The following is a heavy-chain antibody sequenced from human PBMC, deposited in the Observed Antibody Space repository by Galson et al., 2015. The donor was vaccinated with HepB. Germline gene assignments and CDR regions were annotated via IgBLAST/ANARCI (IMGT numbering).Heavy chain of an antibody. D-gene: IGHD6-13*01. CDR1: GYTFTSYA. Sequence: SVKVSCKASGYTFTSYAMNWVRQAPGQGLEWMGWINTNTGNPTYAQGFTGRFVFSLDTSVSTAYLQISSLKAEDTAVYYCASPSYSSSWYGSLSYYYYYMDVWGKGTTVTVSS. CDR2: INTNTGNP. J-gene: IGHJ6*03. V-gene: IGHV7-4-1*02. CDR3: ASPSYSSSWYGSLSYYYYYMDV.